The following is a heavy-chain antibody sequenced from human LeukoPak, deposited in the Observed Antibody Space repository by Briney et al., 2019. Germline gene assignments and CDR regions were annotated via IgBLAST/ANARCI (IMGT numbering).Heavy chain of an antibody. CDR3: ARSYGYPYGAFDI. D-gene: IGHD5-18*01. Sequence: GGSLRLSCAASGFTFSSYGMHWVRQAPGKGLEWVACIRYDGSNKYYADSVKGRFTISRDNSKNTLYLQMNSLRAEDTAVYYCARSYGYPYGAFDIWGQGTMVTVSS. CDR2: IRYDGSNK. V-gene: IGHV3-30*02. J-gene: IGHJ3*02. CDR1: GFTFSSYG.